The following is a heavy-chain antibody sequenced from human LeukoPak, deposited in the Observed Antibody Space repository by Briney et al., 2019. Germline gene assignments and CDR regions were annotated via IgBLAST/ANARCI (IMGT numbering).Heavy chain of an antibody. CDR3: ASWTTQVWFDP. J-gene: IGHJ5*02. CDR2: INHSGST. V-gene: IGHV4-34*01. CDR1: GGSFSRYY. Sequence: SETLSLTCAVYGGSFSRYYWSWIRQPPGKGLEWIGEINHSGSTNYNPSLKSRVTISVDTSKNQFSLKLSSVTAADTAVYYCASWTTQVWFDPWGKGTLVTVSS. D-gene: IGHD1-1*01.